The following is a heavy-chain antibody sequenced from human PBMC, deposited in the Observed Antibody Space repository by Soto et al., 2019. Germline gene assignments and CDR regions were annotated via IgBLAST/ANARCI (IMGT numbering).Heavy chain of an antibody. D-gene: IGHD3-3*01. J-gene: IGHJ4*02. CDR2: ISSSGTTI. CDR3: ARERLRTGDY. V-gene: IGHV3-11*01. CDR1: GLTFSDYY. Sequence: GALSLSWAASGLTFSDYYMSWIRQAPGKGLEWVSYISSSGTTIYHADSVKGRFTISRDNAKNSRYLQMNSLRAEDTAVYYCARERLRTGDYWGQGTLVTVS.